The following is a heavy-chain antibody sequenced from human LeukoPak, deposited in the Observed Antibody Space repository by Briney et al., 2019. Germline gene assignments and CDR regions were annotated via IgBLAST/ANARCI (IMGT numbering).Heavy chain of an antibody. CDR2: INPNSGGT. Sequence: ASVKVSCKASGYTFTSYGISWVRQAPGQGLEWMGWINPNSGGTNYAQKFQGRVTMTRDTSISTAYMELSRLRSDDTAVYYCARASELVPAAPYYFDYWGQGTLVTVSS. CDR3: ARASELVPAAPYYFDY. CDR1: GYTFTSYG. D-gene: IGHD2-2*01. V-gene: IGHV1-2*02. J-gene: IGHJ4*02.